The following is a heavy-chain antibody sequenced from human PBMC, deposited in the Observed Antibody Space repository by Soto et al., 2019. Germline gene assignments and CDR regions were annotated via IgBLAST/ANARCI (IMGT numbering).Heavy chain of an antibody. Sequence: PGGSLRLSCAASGFTFSSYAMSWVRQAPGKGLEWVSAISGSGGSTYYADSVKGRFTIPRDNSKNTLYLQMNSLRAEDTAVYYCANLGVVVTATQYYFDYWGQGTLVTVSS. J-gene: IGHJ4*02. CDR1: GFTFSSYA. D-gene: IGHD2-21*02. CDR2: ISGSGGST. V-gene: IGHV3-23*01. CDR3: ANLGVVVTATQYYFDY.